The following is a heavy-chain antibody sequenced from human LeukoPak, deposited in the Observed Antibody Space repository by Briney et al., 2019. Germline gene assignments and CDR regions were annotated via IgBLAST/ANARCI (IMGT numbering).Heavy chain of an antibody. J-gene: IGHJ4*02. D-gene: IGHD3-10*01. CDR1: GFTFNSYA. V-gene: IGHV3-23*01. CDR2: ISGSGSHT. Sequence: GGSLRLSCAASGFTFNSYAMNWVRQAPGKGLEWVSSISGSGSHTYYADSVQGRFTVSRDNSKNTLYLQMNSLRAEDTAVYYCARVLVPYGSGSYSLDYWGQGTLVTVSS. CDR3: ARVLVPYGSGSYSLDY.